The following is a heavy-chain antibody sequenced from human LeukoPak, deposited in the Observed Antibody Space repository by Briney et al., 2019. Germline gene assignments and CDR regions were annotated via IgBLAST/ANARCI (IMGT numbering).Heavy chain of an antibody. D-gene: IGHD7-27*01. CDR2: ISWNGDST. J-gene: IGHJ4*02. CDR3: ARGGPGDYYFEY. Sequence: WGSLRLSCAASGCSFGDYGLYWVRQAPGKGLEWVCGISWNGDSTTYGESVRGRFTSARDNAKDYLSLQMNSLRAEDTALYYCARGGPGDYYFEYWGQGVLVTVSS. CDR1: GCSFGDYG. V-gene: IGHV3-20*04.